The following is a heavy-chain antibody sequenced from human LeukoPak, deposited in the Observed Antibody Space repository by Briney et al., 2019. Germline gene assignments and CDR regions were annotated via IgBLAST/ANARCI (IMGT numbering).Heavy chain of an antibody. Sequence: SQTLSLTCTVSGGSISSGDYYWTWIRPPPGKGLEWIGYIYHSRSTHYNSSLKSRLTISVDTSKNQFSLKLSSVTAADTAVYYCARGLRGIMIRGAITDLNWFDAWGQGTLVIVSS. J-gene: IGHJ5*02. D-gene: IGHD3-10*01. V-gene: IGHV4-30-4*01. CDR1: GGSISSGDYY. CDR3: ARGLRGIMIRGAITDLNWFDA. CDR2: IYHSRST.